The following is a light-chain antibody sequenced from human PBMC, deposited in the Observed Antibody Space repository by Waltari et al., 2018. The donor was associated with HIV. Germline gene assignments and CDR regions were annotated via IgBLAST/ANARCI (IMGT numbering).Light chain of an antibody. Sequence: QSALTQPASGPGSPGQSITISCTGTSSDAGDYNYVSWYQQHPGKAPKLMIYEVSNRPSGVSTRFSGSKSGNTASLTISGLQAEDEADYYCSSYTSGSVVFGGGTKLTVL. J-gene: IGLJ2*01. CDR3: SSYTSGSVV. CDR2: EVS. V-gene: IGLV2-14*01. CDR1: SSDAGDYNY.